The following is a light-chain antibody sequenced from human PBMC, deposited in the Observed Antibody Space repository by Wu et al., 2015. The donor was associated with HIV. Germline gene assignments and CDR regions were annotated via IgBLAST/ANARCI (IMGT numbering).Light chain of an antibody. J-gene: IGKJ4*01. Sequence: ESVLTQSPGTLSLSPGERATLSCRASQSLNSYLAWYPQKPGQAPRLLIYDASNRATGIPARFSGSGSGTDFTLTISSLEPEDFAVYYCQQYSDWPQRTLGGGTKVEIK. CDR2: DAS. CDR3: QQYSDWPQRT. V-gene: IGKV3-11*01. CDR1: QSLNSY.